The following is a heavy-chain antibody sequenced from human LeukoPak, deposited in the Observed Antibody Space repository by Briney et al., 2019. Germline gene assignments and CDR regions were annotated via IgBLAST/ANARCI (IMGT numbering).Heavy chain of an antibody. V-gene: IGHV1-69*05. CDR2: IIPIFGTA. CDR1: GGTFISYA. CDR3: ASRTTVTTNWFDP. Sequence: ASVKVSCKASGGTFISYAISWVRQAPGQGREWMGGIIPIFGTANYAQKFQGRVTITTDESTGTAYMELSSLRSEDTAVYYCASRTTVTTNWFDPWGQGTLVTVSS. D-gene: IGHD4-11*01. J-gene: IGHJ5*02.